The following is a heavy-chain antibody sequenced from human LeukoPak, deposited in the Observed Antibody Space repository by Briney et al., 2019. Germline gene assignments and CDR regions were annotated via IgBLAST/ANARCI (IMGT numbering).Heavy chain of an antibody. Sequence: ASVKVSCKVSGYTLTELSMHWVRQAPGKGLEWMGGFDPEDGETIYAQKFQGRVTMAEDTSTDTAYMELSSLRSEDTAGYYCATIRDYDTSGYYWAFDIWGQGTMVTVSS. CDR3: ATIRDYDTSGYYWAFDI. CDR2: FDPEDGET. J-gene: IGHJ3*02. V-gene: IGHV1-24*01. CDR1: GYTLTELS. D-gene: IGHD3-22*01.